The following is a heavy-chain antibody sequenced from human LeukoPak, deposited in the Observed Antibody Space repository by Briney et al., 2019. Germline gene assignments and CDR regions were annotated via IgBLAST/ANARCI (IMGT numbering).Heavy chain of an antibody. Sequence: ASVKVSCKASGGTFNNFAINWVRQAPGQGLEWMGGIIPVFSTAKYAQKFQGRVTITSDESTNTGYLELGSLRFEDAAVYYCARAGLASSQRWFDPWGQGTLVTVSS. J-gene: IGHJ5*02. CDR1: GGTFNNFA. CDR2: IIPVFSTA. D-gene: IGHD2-2*01. CDR3: ARAGLASSQRWFDP. V-gene: IGHV1-69*13.